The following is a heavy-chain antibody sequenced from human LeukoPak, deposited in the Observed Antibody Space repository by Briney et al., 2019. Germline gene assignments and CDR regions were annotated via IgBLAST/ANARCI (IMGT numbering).Heavy chain of an antibody. CDR2: ISAYNGNT. CDR3: ASRWLRPDTNDY. Sequence: ASVKVSCKASGYTFTSYGISWVRQAPGQGLEWMGWISAYNGNTNYAQKLQGRVTMTTDTSMSTAYMELSSLRSEDTAVYYCASRWLRPDTNDYWGQGTLVTVSS. J-gene: IGHJ4*02. V-gene: IGHV1-18*01. D-gene: IGHD5-12*01. CDR1: GYTFTSYG.